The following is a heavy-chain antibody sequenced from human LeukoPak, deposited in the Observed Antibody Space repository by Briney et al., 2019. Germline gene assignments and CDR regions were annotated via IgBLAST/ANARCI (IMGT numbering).Heavy chain of an antibody. CDR3: ARGLDGIVGATRDFDY. CDR1: GGTFSSYT. J-gene: IGHJ4*02. V-gene: IGHV1-69*10. CDR2: IIPILGIA. D-gene: IGHD1-26*01. Sequence: ASVTVSCKASGGTFSSYTISWVRQAPGQGLEWMGRIIPILGIANYAQKFQGRVTITADKSTSTAYMELSSLRSEDTAVYYCARGLDGIVGATRDFDYWGRGTLATVSS.